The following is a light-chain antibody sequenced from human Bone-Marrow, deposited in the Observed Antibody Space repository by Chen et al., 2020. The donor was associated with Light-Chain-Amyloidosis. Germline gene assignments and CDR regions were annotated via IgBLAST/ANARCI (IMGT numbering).Light chain of an antibody. J-gene: IGKJ1*01. Sequence: EIVLTQSPGTLSLSPGERATLSCRASQSVSSDYLAWYQQKPGQAPRLLIYAASSRDTGIPDRFSGSGSGSDFTLTISRLEPEDFAVYYCQHYGNSPPWTFGQGTKVEIK. CDR3: QHYGNSPPWT. CDR1: QSVSSDY. CDR2: AAS. V-gene: IGKV3-20*01.